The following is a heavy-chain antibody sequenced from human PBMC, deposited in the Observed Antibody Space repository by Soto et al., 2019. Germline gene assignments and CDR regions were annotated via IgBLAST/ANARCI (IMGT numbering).Heavy chain of an antibody. J-gene: IGHJ6*02. CDR2: IYYSGST. Sequence: PSETLSLTCTVSGGFISSSSYYWGWIRQPPGKGLEWIGSIYYSGSTYYNPSLKSRVTISVDTSKNQFSLKLSSVTAADTAVYYCARLSSSYHYDRIDFWAQGTTVTVSS. V-gene: IGHV4-39*01. CDR3: ARLSSSYHYDRIDF. CDR1: GGFISSSSYY. D-gene: IGHD6-6*01.